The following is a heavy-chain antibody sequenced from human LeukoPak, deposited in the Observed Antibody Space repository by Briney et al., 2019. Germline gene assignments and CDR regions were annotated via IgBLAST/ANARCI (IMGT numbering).Heavy chain of an antibody. V-gene: IGHV1-18*01. D-gene: IGHD5-18*01. CDR1: GYTFTSFG. J-gene: IGHJ4*02. CDR2: ISAYNGNT. CDR3: VRDLGVDTSMIFFDY. Sequence: ASVKVSCKASGYTFTSFGISWVRQAPGQGLEWMGWISAYNGNTNSAQKFQGRVIMTTDTSTSTAYMELRSLRSDDTAVFYCVRDLGVDTSMIFFDYWGQGTLVTVSS.